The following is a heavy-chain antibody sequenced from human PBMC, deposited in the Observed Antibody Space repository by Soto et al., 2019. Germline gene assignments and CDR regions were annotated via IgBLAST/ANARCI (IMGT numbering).Heavy chain of an antibody. D-gene: IGHD2-2*01. V-gene: IGHV3-72*01. CDR1: GFTFSDHY. CDR2: TKNKDNHYTT. J-gene: IGHJ5*02. Sequence: PGGSLRLSCAASGFTFSDHYMDWVRQAPGKGLEWVGRTKNKDNHYTTEYAASVKGRLTISRDDSKSIAYLQMNSLKTEDTAVYYCTRDLFDIVVVPAAMGFDPWGQGTLVTVSS. CDR3: TRDLFDIVVVPAAMGFDP.